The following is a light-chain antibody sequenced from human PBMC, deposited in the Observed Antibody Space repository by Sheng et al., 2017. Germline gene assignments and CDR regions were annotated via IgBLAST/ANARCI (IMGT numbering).Light chain of an antibody. CDR2: EAI. Sequence: QSVLTQPASVSGSPGQSITISCTGTSSDVGGYSYVSWYQQHPGKAPKLLIYEAIKRPSGISNRFSGSKSAKTASLTISGLQFEDEADYHCSSHSGREFGGGTKLTV. J-gene: IGLJ3*02. CDR1: SSDVGGYSY. CDR3: SSHSGRE. V-gene: IGLV2-14*01.